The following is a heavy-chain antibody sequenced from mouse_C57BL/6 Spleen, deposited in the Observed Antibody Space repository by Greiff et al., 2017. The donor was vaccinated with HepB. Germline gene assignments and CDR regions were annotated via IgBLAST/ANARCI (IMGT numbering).Heavy chain of an antibody. CDR3: AGGSNYGYFDG. Sequence: DVKLQESGPALVKPSQTVSLSCTATGYSITNGNHWWIWIRPVSGRKLEWIGYRSSSGSTDSNPSRKSRISNTRDTSNNQLFLQLSSVTTENIATYDCAGGSNYGYFDGWGTGTTVTVSS. CDR2: RSSSGST. CDR1: GYSITNGNHW. J-gene: IGHJ1*03. D-gene: IGHD2-5*01. V-gene: IGHV3-4*01.